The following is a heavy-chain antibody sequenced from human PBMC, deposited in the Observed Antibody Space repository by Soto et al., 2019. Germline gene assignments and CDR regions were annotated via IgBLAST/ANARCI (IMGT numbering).Heavy chain of an antibody. Sequence: SETLSLTCTVSGGSISNYYWSWIRQPPGKGLEWIGYIYYSGGTNYNPSLKSRLTISVDTSKNHFSLKLSSVTAADTAVYYCARHSMTGYSTSCYDYWGQGTLVTLSS. CDR2: IYYSGGT. CDR3: ARHSMTGYSTSCYDY. D-gene: IGHD6-13*01. CDR1: GGSISNYY. V-gene: IGHV4-59*08. J-gene: IGHJ4*02.